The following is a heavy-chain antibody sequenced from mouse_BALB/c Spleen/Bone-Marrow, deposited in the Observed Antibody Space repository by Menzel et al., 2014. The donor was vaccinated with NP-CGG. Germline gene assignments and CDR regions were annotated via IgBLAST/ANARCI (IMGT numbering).Heavy chain of an antibody. D-gene: IGHD3-3*01. CDR1: GDSITSGY. Sequence: VQLQQPGPSLVKPSQTLSLTCSVTGDSITSGYWNWIRKFPGNKLKFMGYISYSGSTYYNPSLKSRISITRDTSKTQYYLQLNSVTTEDTATYYCATYEGGTFDYWGQGTTLTVSS. CDR2: ISYSGST. V-gene: IGHV3-8*02. CDR3: ATYEGGTFDY. J-gene: IGHJ2*01.